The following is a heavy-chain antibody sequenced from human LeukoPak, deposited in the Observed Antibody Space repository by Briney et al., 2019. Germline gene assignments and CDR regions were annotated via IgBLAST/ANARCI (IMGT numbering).Heavy chain of an antibody. V-gene: IGHV3-7*03. D-gene: IGHD1-26*01. CDR3: ARDTSGSYLDY. J-gene: IGHJ4*02. CDR1: GFTFSSYW. CDR2: IKQDGSEK. Sequence: PGGSLRLSCAASGFTFSSYWMSWVRQAPGKGLEWVANIKQDGSEKYYVDSVKGRFTISRDNSKNTLYLQMNSLRAEDTAVYYCARDTSGSYLDYWGQGTLVTVSS.